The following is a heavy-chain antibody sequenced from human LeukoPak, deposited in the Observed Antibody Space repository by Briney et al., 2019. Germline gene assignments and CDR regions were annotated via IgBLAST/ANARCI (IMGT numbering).Heavy chain of an antibody. D-gene: IGHD4-11*01. V-gene: IGHV4-31*03. CDR3: ARAVDYRNYFDY. CDR2: IYHSGTT. Sequence: SQTLSLTCTVSGDSMTRSGYYWSWVRQHPGKGLEWVGFIYHSGTTFYNPSLESRATISVDTSQNQFSLKLTSVTAADTAVYYCARAVDYRNYFDYWGQGTLVTVSS. J-gene: IGHJ4*02. CDR1: GDSMTRSGYY.